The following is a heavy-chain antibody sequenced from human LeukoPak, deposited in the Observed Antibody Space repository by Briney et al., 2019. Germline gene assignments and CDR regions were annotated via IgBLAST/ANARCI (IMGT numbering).Heavy chain of an antibody. D-gene: IGHD3-3*01. CDR2: INYRGNT. V-gene: IGHV4-39*01. J-gene: IGHJ4*02. CDR3: AKATFLAY. Sequence: PSETLSLTCTVSGGYISSDYHNWGWIRQPPGKGLEWLGKINYRGNTHHNPSLQGRVTICVDTSKTQFYLTLNSVTAADTAVYYCAKATFLAYWGQGTLVTVSS. CDR1: GGYISSDYHN.